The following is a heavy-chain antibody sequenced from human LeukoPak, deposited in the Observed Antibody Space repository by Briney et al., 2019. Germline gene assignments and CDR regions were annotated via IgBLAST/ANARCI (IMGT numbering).Heavy chain of an antibody. V-gene: IGHV3-33*01. D-gene: IGHD5-24*01. Sequence: AGGSLRLSCVASGFTFSDYGMHWVRQAPGKGLVWVAVIWFDESNKYYADSVKGRFTISRDNSKNTLYLQMNSLRVEDTAVYYCARDFGGDGYNSWGQGTLVTVSS. J-gene: IGHJ4*02. CDR2: IWFDESNK. CDR3: ARDFGGDGYNS. CDR1: GFTFSDYG.